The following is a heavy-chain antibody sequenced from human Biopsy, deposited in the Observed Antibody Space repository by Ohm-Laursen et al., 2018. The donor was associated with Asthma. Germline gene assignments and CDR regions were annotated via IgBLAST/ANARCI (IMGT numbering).Heavy chain of an antibody. V-gene: IGHV3-30*18. Sequence: LRLSCAASGFTFSSYGMHWVRQAPGKGLEWVAVMSFDGRQTYYADSVKGRFTISRDNSKNTLYLQMNSLRAEDTAVYYRAKERYYDFWSGYPIWGQGTMVTVSS. CDR2: MSFDGRQT. CDR1: GFTFSSYG. J-gene: IGHJ3*02. CDR3: AKERYYDFWSGYPI. D-gene: IGHD3-3*01.